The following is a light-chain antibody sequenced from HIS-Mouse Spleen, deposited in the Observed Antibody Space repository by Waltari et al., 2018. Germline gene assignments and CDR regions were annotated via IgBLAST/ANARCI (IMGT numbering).Light chain of an antibody. CDR1: SSDVGSYNL. CDR3: CSYAGSSTFEV. Sequence: QSALTQPASASGSPGQPITIPCTGTSSDVGSYNLVSLYQQHPGKAPKLMIYEGSKRPSGVSNRFSGSKSGNTASLTISGLQAEDEADYYCCSYAGSSTFEVFGGGTKLTVL. CDR2: EGS. J-gene: IGLJ2*01. V-gene: IGLV2-23*03.